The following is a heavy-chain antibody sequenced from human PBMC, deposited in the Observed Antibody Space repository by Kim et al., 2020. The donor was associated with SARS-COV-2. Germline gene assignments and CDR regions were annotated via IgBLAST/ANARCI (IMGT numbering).Heavy chain of an antibody. V-gene: IGHV4-39*01. CDR2: IYYSGST. CDR3: AIRLFHYYGMDV. J-gene: IGHJ6*02. Sequence: SETLSLTCTVSGGSISSSSHYWGWIRQPPGKGLEWIGTIYYSGSTYYNPSLKSRVTISVDTSKNQFSLKLSSVTAADTAVYYCAIRLFHYYGMDVWGQGTTVTVSS. CDR1: GGSISSSSHY.